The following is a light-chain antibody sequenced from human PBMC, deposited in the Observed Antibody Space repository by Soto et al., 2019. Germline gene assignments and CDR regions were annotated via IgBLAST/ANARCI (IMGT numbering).Light chain of an antibody. J-gene: IGKJ2*01. CDR1: QDISNY. CDR2: DAS. V-gene: IGKV1-33*01. CDR3: QHYDNVPYT. Sequence: DIQMTQSPSSLSASVGDRVTITCQASQDISNYLNWYQQKPGKAPKLLINDASRLQPGVPSRFSGSGSGTDFTFTISSLQPEDSATYYCQHYDNVPYTFGQGTKLEIK.